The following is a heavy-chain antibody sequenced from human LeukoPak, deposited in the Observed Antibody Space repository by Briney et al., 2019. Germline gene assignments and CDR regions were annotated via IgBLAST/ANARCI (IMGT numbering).Heavy chain of an antibody. CDR1: GGSISSSSYY. V-gene: IGHV4-39*01. Sequence: SETLSLTCTVSGGSISSSSYYWGWIRQPPGKGLEWIGSIYSSGSTYYNPSLKSRVTISVDTSKNQFSLKLSSVTAADTAVYYCARKLLEEQWLAFYYYMDVWGKGTTVNGSS. J-gene: IGHJ6*03. CDR3: ARKLLEEQWLAFYYYMDV. D-gene: IGHD6-19*01. CDR2: IYSSGST.